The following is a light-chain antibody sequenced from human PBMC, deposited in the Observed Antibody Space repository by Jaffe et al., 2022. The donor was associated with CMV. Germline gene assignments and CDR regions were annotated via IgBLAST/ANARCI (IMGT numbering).Light chain of an antibody. CDR3: QQYSSYSPFT. Sequence: DIQMTQSPSTLSASVGDRVTITCRASQSISTWLAWYQLKPGKAPKLLIYKASILESAVPSRFSGSGSGTEFSLTISSLQPDDFATYYCQQYSSYSPFTFGGGTKVEIK. CDR2: KAS. J-gene: IGKJ4*01. V-gene: IGKV1-5*03. CDR1: QSISTW.